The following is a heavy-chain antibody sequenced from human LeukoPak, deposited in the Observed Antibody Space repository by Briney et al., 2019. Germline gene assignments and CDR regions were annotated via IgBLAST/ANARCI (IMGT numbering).Heavy chain of an antibody. D-gene: IGHD3-9*01. CDR2: IYPGDSDT. J-gene: IGHJ6*03. V-gene: IGHV5-51*01. Sequence: PGESLKISCKGSGYSFTRYWIGWVRQMPGKGLEWMGIIYPGDSDTRYSPSFQGQVTTSADKSISTAYLQWSSLKASDTAMYYCARLVEKGSATQLRYFDWNYYYYYYMDVWGKGTTVTISS. CDR1: GYSFTRYW. CDR3: ARLVEKGSATQLRYFDWNYYYYYYMDV.